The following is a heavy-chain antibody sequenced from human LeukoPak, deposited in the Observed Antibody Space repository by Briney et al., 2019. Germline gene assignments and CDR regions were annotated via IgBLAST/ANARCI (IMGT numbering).Heavy chain of an antibody. CDR3: ARVWIAVAGTRGYYFDY. CDR2: INPNSGGT. CDR1: GYTFTGYY. J-gene: IGHJ4*02. V-gene: IGHV1-2*06. Sequence: ASVKVSCKASGYTFTGYYMHWVRQAPGQGLEWMGRINPNSGGTNCAQKFQGRVTMTRDTSISTAYMELSRLRSDDTAVYYCARVWIAVAGTRGYYFDYWGQGTLVTVSS. D-gene: IGHD6-19*01.